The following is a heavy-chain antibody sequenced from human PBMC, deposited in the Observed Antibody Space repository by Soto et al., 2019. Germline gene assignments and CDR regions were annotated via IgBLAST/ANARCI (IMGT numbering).Heavy chain of an antibody. V-gene: IGHV1-24*01. CDR1: GYTLTELS. CDR3: ATEFSGYSSSPEYLQH. J-gene: IGHJ1*01. CDR2: FDPEDGET. D-gene: IGHD6-13*01. Sequence: GASVKGSFKVSGYTLTELSMHWVRQAPGKGLEWMGGFDPEDGETIYAQKFQGRVTMTEDTSTDTAYMELSRLRSEDTAVYYCATEFSGYSSSPEYLQHWGQGTLVTVSS.